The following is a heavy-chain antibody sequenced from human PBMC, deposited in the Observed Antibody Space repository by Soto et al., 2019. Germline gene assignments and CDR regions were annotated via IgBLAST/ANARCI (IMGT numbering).Heavy chain of an antibody. J-gene: IGHJ4*02. D-gene: IGHD2-21*01. CDR2: IVPIVDTS. Sequence: QVQLVQSGAEVRQPASSVKVSCKTSGGTFSSYAISWVRQAPGQGLEWMGGIVPIVDTSTYAQKFQGSVTTSADESTSPGYIELSSLRSDYTAVYQCVRVVSIPGSPDNWGQGTLVTVSS. CDR3: VRVVSIPGSPDN. CDR1: GGTFSSYA. V-gene: IGHV1-69*12.